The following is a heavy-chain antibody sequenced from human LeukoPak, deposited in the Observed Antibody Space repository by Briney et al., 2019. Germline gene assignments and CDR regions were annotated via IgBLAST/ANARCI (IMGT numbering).Heavy chain of an antibody. V-gene: IGHV1-69*05. Sequence: SVKVSCKASGGTFSSYAISWVRQAPGQGLEWMGRIIPIFGTANYAQKFQGRVTITTDESTSTAYMELSSMRSEDTAVYYCARGGHYYDSSGDHFDYWGQGTLVTASS. CDR2: IIPIFGTA. J-gene: IGHJ4*02. CDR1: GGTFSSYA. D-gene: IGHD3-22*01. CDR3: ARGGHYYDSSGDHFDY.